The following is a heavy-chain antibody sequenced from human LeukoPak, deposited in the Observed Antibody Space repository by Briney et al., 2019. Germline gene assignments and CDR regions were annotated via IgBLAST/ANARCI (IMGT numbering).Heavy chain of an antibody. CDR3: AREGYGSSEFDY. CDR2: IYHSGST. CDR1: GGSISSGGYS. D-gene: IGHD3-10*01. Sequence: SQTLSLTCAVSGGSISSGGYSWSWIRQPPGTGLEWIGYIYHSGSTYYNPSLKSRVTISVDRSKNQFSLKLSSVTAADTAVYYCAREGYGSSEFDYWGQGTLVTVSS. V-gene: IGHV4-30-2*01. J-gene: IGHJ4*02.